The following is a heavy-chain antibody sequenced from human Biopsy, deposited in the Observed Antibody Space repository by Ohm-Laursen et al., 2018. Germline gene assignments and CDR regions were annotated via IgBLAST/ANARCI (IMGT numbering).Heavy chain of an antibody. Sequence: SLRLSCAASGFPVSDYYMSWIRQAPGKGLEWASFISSSGVQYHADSVKGRFTISRDNSKNTLYLQMNSLRAEDTAVYYCVRASIFGVATSGFYYYGMDVWSQGTTVTVSS. CDR3: VRASIFGVATSGFYYYGMDV. J-gene: IGHJ6*02. V-gene: IGHV3-66*01. D-gene: IGHD3-3*01. CDR1: GFPVSDYY. CDR2: ISSSGVQ.